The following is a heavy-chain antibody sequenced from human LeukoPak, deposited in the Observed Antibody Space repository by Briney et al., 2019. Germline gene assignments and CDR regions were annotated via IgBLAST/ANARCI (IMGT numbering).Heavy chain of an antibody. CDR2: INPNSGGT. V-gene: IGHV1-2*02. J-gene: IGHJ5*02. D-gene: IGHD3-22*01. CDR1: GYTFTGYY. Sequence: ASVKVSCKAPGYTFTGYYMHWVRQAPGQGLEWMGWINPNSGGTNYAQKFQGRVTMTRDTSISTAYMELSRLRSDDTAVYYCARDSDSSGYHNWFDPWGQGTLVTVSS. CDR3: ARDSDSSGYHNWFDP.